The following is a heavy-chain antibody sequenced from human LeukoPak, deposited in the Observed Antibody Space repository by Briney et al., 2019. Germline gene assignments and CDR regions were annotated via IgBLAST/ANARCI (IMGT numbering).Heavy chain of an antibody. J-gene: IGHJ5*02. CDR2: IYTSGST. Sequence: SETLSLTCTVSGGSISSYYWSWIRQPAGKGLDWIGRIYTSGSTNYHPSLKRRVTMSVDTSKNQFSLKLSSVTAADTAVYYCAKEAARGFYNWFDPWGQGTLVTVSS. D-gene: IGHD6-6*01. CDR1: GGSISSYY. CDR3: AKEAARGFYNWFDP. V-gene: IGHV4-4*07.